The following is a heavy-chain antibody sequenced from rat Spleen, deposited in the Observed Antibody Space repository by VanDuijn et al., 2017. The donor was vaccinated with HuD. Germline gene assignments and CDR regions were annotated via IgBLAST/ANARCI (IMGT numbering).Heavy chain of an antibody. J-gene: IGHJ2*01. CDR3: ARELRLGPRRGYFDY. CDR1: GFTFSDYA. CDR2: IIYDGSST. V-gene: IGHV5-17*01. Sequence: EVQLVESGGGLVQPGRSLKFSCAASGFTFSDYAMAWVRQAPKKGLEWVATIIYDGSSTYYRDSVKGRFTISRDNAKSTLYLQMDSLRSEDTATYYCARELRLGPRRGYFDYWGQGVMVTVSS. D-gene: IGHD1-11*01.